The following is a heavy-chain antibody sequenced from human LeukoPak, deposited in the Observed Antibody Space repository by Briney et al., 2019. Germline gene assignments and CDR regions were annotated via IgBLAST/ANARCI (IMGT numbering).Heavy chain of an antibody. J-gene: IGHJ4*02. V-gene: IGHV4-4*07. D-gene: IGHD6-13*01. CDR2: IYSTGST. CDR1: DGSISSYY. CDR3: ARQIASAGTAGFDF. Sequence: SETLSLTCTVSDGSISSYYWSWIRQPAGKGLEWIGRIYSTGSTNYNPSLKSRVTMSVDTSKNQFSLRLRSVTAADTAVYYCARQIASAGTAGFDFWGQGALVTVSS.